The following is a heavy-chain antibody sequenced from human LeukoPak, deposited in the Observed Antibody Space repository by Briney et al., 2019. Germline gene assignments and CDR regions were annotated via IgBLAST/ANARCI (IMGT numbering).Heavy chain of an antibody. V-gene: IGHV4-59*01. CDR3: ARGDRGYSGYDPDY. CDR2: IYYSGST. Sequence: SETLSLTCTVSGGSISSYYWSWIRQPPGKGLEWIGYIYYSGSTNYNPSLKSRVTISVDTSKNQFSLKLSSVTAADTAVYYCARGDRGYSGYDPDYWGQGTLVTVSS. CDR1: GGSISSYY. J-gene: IGHJ4*02. D-gene: IGHD5-12*01.